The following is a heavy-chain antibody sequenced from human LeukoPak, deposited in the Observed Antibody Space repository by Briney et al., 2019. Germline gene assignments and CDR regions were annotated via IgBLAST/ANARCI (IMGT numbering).Heavy chain of an antibody. CDR2: ISAYNGNT. V-gene: IGHV1-18*01. J-gene: IGHJ5*01. CDR3: AREKGWFDS. CDR1: GYTLSRFG. Sequence: GASVKVSCKASGYTLSRFGISWVRQAPGQGLEWMGWISAYNGNTNYAQKLQGRVTMTTDIPTSTAYMELRSLRSDDTAVYYCAREKGWFDSWGQGTLVTVSS.